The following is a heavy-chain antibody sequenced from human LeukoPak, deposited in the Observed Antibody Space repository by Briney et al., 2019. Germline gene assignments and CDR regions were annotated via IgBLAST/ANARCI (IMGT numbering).Heavy chain of an antibody. D-gene: IGHD6-13*01. CDR2: ISSSSSYI. CDR1: GFTFSSYS. CDR3: ARERIAAAGPYYYYYGMDV. J-gene: IGHJ6*02. V-gene: IGHV3-21*01. Sequence: PGGSLRLSCAASGFTFSSYSMNWVRQAPGKGLEWVSSISSSSSYIYYADSVKGRFTISRDNAKNSLYLQMNSLRAEDTAVYYCARERIAAAGPYYYYYGMDVWGQGTTVTVSS.